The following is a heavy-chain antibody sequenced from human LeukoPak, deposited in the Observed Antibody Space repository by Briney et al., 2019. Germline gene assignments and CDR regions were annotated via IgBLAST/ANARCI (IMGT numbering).Heavy chain of an antibody. V-gene: IGHV4-59*08. CDR1: GGSISSYY. Sequence: SETLSLTCTVSGGSISSYYWSWIRQPPGKGLEWIGYTYYSGSTNYNPSLKSRVTISVDTSKNQFSLKLSSVTAAGTAVYYCARLGSVGGWSDYWGQGTLVTVSS. CDR3: ARLGSVGGWSDY. J-gene: IGHJ4*02. CDR2: TYYSGST. D-gene: IGHD6-19*01.